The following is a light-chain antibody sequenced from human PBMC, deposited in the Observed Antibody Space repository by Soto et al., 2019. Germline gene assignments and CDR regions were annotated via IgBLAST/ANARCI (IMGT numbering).Light chain of an antibody. CDR2: DVS. V-gene: IGLV2-14*03. CDR1: SRDVGGYNY. J-gene: IGLJ1*01. CDR3: SSYTSGTTRYV. Sequence: QSALTQPASVSGSPGQSVTISCTGTSRDVGGYNYVSWYQQNAGKAPKLTIYDVSNRPSGVSDRFSGSKSGNTASLTISGLQAEDEADYYCSSYTSGTTRYVFGTGTKLTVL.